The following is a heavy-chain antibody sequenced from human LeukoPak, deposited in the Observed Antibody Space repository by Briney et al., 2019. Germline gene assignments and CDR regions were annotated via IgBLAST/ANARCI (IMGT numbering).Heavy chain of an antibody. CDR3: ARTYDSRGYYPDY. J-gene: IGHJ4*02. CDR1: GYSFTNYW. Sequence: GESLKISCKGSGYSFTNYWIGWVRQMPGKGLEWMGVIFPGDSDPRYSPSFQGQVTISADKSISTAYLQWSSLKASDTAMYYCARTYDSRGYYPDYWGQGTLVTVSS. V-gene: IGHV5-51*01. CDR2: IFPGDSDP. D-gene: IGHD3-22*01.